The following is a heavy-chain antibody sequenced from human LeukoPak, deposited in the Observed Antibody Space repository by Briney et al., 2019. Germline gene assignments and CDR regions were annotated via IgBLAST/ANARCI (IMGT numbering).Heavy chain of an antibody. J-gene: IGHJ4*02. Sequence: GGSLRLSCAASGFTFDDYGMSWGRQAPGKGVEWVSGINWNGGSTGYADSVKGRFTISRDNSKNTLFLQMNSLRAEDTAVYYCAKDLYDYFDYWGQGTLVTVSS. CDR1: GFTFDDYG. CDR3: AKDLYDYFDY. V-gene: IGHV3-20*04. CDR2: INWNGGST. D-gene: IGHD2-2*02.